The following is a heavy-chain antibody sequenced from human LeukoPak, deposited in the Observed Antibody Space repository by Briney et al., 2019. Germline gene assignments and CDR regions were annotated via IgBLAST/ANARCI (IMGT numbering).Heavy chain of an antibody. D-gene: IGHD6-19*01. J-gene: IGHJ4*02. V-gene: IGHV4-4*07. CDR2: MYTTGST. CDR1: GDSITNYY. Sequence: SETLSLTCTVSGDSITNYYWAWIRQSAGKGLEWIGRMYTTGSTKYSPSFESRVTMPRDASKNQFSLRLNSVTAADTAIYYCARIYSRGWSLDSWGPGTLVTVSS. CDR3: ARIYSRGWSLDS.